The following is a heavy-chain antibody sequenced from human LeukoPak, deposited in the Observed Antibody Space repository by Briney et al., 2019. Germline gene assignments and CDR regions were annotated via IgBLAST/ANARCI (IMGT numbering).Heavy chain of an antibody. D-gene: IGHD6-19*01. CDR1: GFTFSSYA. V-gene: IGHV3-53*01. Sequence: GGSLRLSCAASGFTFSSYAMSWVRQAPGKGLEWVSVIYSGGSTYYADSVKGRFTISRDNSKNTLYLQMNSLRAEDTAVYYCARDYSGWYFDYWGQGTLVTVSS. CDR3: ARDYSGWYFDY. CDR2: IYSGGST. J-gene: IGHJ4*02.